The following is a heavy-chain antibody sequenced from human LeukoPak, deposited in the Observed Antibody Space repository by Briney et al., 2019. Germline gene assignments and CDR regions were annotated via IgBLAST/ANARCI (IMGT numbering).Heavy chain of an antibody. V-gene: IGHV3-15*01. CDR1: GFTFRDAW. J-gene: IGHJ3*02. Sequence: GGSLRLSCAASGFTFRDAWMIWVRQAPGKGLEWVGRIKSRADGGTPDYAAPVTGRFTISRDDSNGTLFLQMNSLTTEDTAVYYGATQGVLDAFDIWGQGTMVIVSS. CDR3: ATQGVLDAFDI. CDR2: IKSRADGGTP. D-gene: IGHD3-10*01.